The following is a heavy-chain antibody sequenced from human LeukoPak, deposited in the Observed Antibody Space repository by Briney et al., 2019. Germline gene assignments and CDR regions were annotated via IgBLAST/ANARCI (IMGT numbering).Heavy chain of an antibody. Sequence: PSETLSLTCAVYGGSFSGYYWSWIRQPPGKGLEWIGEINHSGSTNYNPSLKSRVTISVDTSKNQFSLKLSSVTAADTAVYYCARTIWTIYYFDYWGQGTLVTVSS. CDR2: INHSGST. CDR3: ARTIWTIYYFDY. CDR1: GGSFSGYY. D-gene: IGHD1-1*01. V-gene: IGHV4-34*01. J-gene: IGHJ4*02.